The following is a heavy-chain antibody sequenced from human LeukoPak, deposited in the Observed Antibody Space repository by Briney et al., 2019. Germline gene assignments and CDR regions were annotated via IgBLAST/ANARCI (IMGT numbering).Heavy chain of an antibody. Sequence: ASVKVSCKASGYTFTMYYIHWVRQAPGQGLEWMGMINPNDGATTYTQRFQGRVTMTRDMSTTAVYMDLGSLRCEDTAVYFCARGQGGGLSGSLGGLFASYHTYYYMDVWGRGTTVTVSS. CDR1: GYTFTMYY. CDR3: ARGQGGGLSGSLGGLFASYHTYYYMDV. J-gene: IGHJ6*03. V-gene: IGHV1-46*01. CDR2: INPNDGAT. D-gene: IGHD3-16*01.